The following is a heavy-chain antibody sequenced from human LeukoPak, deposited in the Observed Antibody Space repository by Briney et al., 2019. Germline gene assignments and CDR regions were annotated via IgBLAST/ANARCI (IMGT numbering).Heavy chain of an antibody. CDR1: GFTFSSYS. CDR3: ARAKVATEAFDI. J-gene: IGHJ3*02. D-gene: IGHD5-12*01. V-gene: IGHV3-21*01. CDR2: ISSSSSYI. Sequence: GGSLRLSCAASGFTFSSYSMNWVRQAPGKGLEWVSSISSSSSYIYYADSVKGRFTISRDNAKSSLYLQMNSLRAEDTAVYYCARAKVATEAFDIWGQGTMVTVSS.